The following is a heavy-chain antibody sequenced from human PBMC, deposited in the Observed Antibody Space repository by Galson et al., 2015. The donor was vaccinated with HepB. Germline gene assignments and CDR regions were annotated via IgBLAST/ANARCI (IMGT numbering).Heavy chain of an antibody. J-gene: IGHJ6*02. CDR1: GFTFSSYG. CDR2: IWYDGSNK. V-gene: IGHV3-33*01. CDR3: AIPLVGASYYGMDV. Sequence: SLRLSCAASGFTFSSYGMNWVRQAPGKGLEWVAVIWYDGSNKYYADSVKGRFTISRDNTKNTLYLQMNSLRAEDTALYYCAIPLVGASYYGMDVCGQGTTVTVSS. D-gene: IGHD1-26*01.